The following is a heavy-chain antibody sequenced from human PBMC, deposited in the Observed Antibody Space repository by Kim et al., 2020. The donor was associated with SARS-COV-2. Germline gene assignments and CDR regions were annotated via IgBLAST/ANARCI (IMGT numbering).Heavy chain of an antibody. D-gene: IGHD4-17*01. J-gene: IGHJ4*02. CDR2: ISGSGGST. Sequence: GGSLRLSCAASGFAFSGYAMSWVRQAPGKGLEWVSAISGSGGSTYYADSVKGRFTISRDNSKNTLYLQMNSLRAEDTAVYYCAKDSPQDYGGYYFDYWGQGTLVTVSS. CDR3: AKDSPQDYGGYYFDY. V-gene: IGHV3-23*01. CDR1: GFAFSGYA.